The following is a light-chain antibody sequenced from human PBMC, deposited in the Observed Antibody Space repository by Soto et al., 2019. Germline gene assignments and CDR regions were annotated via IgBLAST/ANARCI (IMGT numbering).Light chain of an antibody. CDR3: EQYNNWPIT. Sequence: EIVMTQSPATLSVSPGERATLSCRASQYIGSNLAWYQQKPGQAPRLLIYGASTRATGIPARFSGSGSGTEFTLTIRSLPSEDFAVYSCEQYNNWPITFGQGTRLEI. CDR2: GAS. V-gene: IGKV3-15*01. CDR1: QYIGSN. J-gene: IGKJ5*01.